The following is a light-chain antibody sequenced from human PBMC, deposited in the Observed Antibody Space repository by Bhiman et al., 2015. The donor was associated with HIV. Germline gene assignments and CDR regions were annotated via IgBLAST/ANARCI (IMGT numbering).Light chain of an antibody. CDR3: SSYAGSTKGYV. V-gene: IGLV2-14*03. J-gene: IGLJ1*01. Sequence: QSALTQPASVSGSPGQSITISCTGTSSDVGGYKHVSWYQQHPGKAPKLMIYDVSYRPSGVPDRFSGSKSGNTASLTVSGLQAEDEADYYCSSYAGSTKGYVFGTGTKVTVL. CDR1: SSDVGGYKH. CDR2: DVS.